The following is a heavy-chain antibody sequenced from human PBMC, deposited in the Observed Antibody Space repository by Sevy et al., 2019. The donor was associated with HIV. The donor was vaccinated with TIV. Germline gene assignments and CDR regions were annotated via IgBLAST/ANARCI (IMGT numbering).Heavy chain of an antibody. CDR3: AKEGGGYYYDSSGLFDY. CDR1: GFTVSDNY. CDR2: IYSDGST. D-gene: IGHD3-22*01. Sequence: GGSLRLSCAASGFTVSDNYMSWVRQAPGKGLEWVSVIYSDGSTYYADSVKGRFTISRDNSKNTLYLQMNSLRAEDTAVYYCAKEGGGYYYDSSGLFDYWGQGTLVTVSS. J-gene: IGHJ4*02. V-gene: IGHV3-53*01.